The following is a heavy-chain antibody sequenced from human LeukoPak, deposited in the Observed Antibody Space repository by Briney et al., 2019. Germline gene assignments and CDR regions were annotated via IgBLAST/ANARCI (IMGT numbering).Heavy chain of an antibody. CDR3: VRGTPTPGMDY. J-gene: IGHJ4*02. V-gene: IGHV7-4-1*02. Sequence: ASVKVSCKASGYPFSAHFLNWVRQAPGQGLEWMGNIDTTTGNPRYAQDFTGRFVFSLDTSVSTAYLQITSLKANDTAAYYCVRGTPTPGMDYWGQGTQVTVSS. CDR2: IDTTTGNP. D-gene: IGHD3-10*01. CDR1: GYPFSAHF.